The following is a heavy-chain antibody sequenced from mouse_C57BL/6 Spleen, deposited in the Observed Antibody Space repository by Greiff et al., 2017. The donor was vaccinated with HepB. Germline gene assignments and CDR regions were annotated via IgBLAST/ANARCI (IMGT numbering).Heavy chain of an antibody. CDR3: ARGGVYYYGSSYYWYFDV. CDR2: IYPGDGDT. CDR1: GYAFSSYW. J-gene: IGHJ1*03. Sequence: VQLQQSGAELVKPGASVKISCKASGYAFSSYWMNWVKQRPGKGLEWIGQIYPGDGDTNYNGQFKGKATLTADKSSSTAYMQLSSLTSEDSAVYFCARGGVYYYGSSYYWYFDVWGTGTTVTVSS. D-gene: IGHD1-1*01. V-gene: IGHV1-80*01.